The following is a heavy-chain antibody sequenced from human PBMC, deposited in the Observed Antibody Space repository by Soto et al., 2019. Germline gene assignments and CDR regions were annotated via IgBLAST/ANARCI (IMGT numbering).Heavy chain of an antibody. CDR2: IKSKTDGGTT. V-gene: IGHV3-15*01. Sequence: EVQLVESGGGLVKPGGSLRLSCAASGFTFSNAWMSWVRQAPGKGLEWVGRIKSKTDGGTTDYAAPVKGRFTISRDDSKNTLYLQMNSLKTEDTAVYYCAKDRMNHNSVWDPFDIWGQGTMVTVSS. CDR3: AKDRMNHNSVWDPFDI. CDR1: GFTFSNAW. D-gene: IGHD2-15*01. J-gene: IGHJ3*02.